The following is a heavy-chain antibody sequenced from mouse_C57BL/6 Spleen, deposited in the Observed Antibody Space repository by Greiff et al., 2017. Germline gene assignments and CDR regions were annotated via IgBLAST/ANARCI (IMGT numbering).Heavy chain of an antibody. J-gene: IGHJ1*03. CDR2: IYPGDGDT. V-gene: IGHV1-82*01. D-gene: IGHD1-1*01. CDR3: ARMGYYGSSPYWYFDV. CDR1: GYAFSSSW. Sequence: QVQLQQSGPELVKPGASVKISCKASGYAFSSSWMNWVKQRPGKGLEWIGRIYPGDGDTNYNGKFKGKATLTADKSSSTAYMQLSSLTSEDSAVYFCARMGYYGSSPYWYFDVWGTGTTVTVSS.